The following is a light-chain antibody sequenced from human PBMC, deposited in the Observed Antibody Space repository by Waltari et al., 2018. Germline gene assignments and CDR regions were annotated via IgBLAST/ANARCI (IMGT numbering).Light chain of an antibody. CDR3: QQGYSTPRT. J-gene: IGKJ1*01. V-gene: IGKV1-39*01. CDR1: QNTDNY. Sequence: DIQMTQSPSSRSASIGDRVTITCLASQNTDNYLNWYQQKPGKAPNLLIYAASSLQSWVPSRFSGSGSGTDFTLTLSSLQPEDFATYYCQQGYSTPRTFGHGTKVEIK. CDR2: AAS.